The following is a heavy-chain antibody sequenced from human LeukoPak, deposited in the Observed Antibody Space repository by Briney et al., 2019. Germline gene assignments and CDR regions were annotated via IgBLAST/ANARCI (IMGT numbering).Heavy chain of an antibody. CDR3: ARGRSGYSYGYFDY. CDR2: INDRGST. J-gene: IGHJ4*02. D-gene: IGHD5-18*01. Sequence: SETLSLTCAVYGGSFSGYYWSWIRQPPGKGLEWIGEINDRGSTNYNPSLKSRVTISVDTSKNQFSLKLSSVTAADTAVYYCARGRSGYSYGYFDYWGQGTLVTVSS. V-gene: IGHV4-34*01. CDR1: GGSFSGYY.